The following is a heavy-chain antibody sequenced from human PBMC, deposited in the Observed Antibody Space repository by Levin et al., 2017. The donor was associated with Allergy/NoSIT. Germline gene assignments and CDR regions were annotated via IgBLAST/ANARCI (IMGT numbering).Heavy chain of an antibody. D-gene: IGHD6-13*01. J-gene: IGHJ4*02. V-gene: IGHV4-4*02. CDR1: GGSISSSNW. CDR3: ARDSGAYSSSWYYFDY. Sequence: ASETLSLTCAVSGGSISSSNWWSWVRQPPGKGLEWIGEIYHSGSTNYNPSLKSRVTISVDKSKNQFSLKLSSVTAADTAVYYCARDSGAYSSSWYYFDYWGQGTLVTVSS. CDR2: IYHSGST.